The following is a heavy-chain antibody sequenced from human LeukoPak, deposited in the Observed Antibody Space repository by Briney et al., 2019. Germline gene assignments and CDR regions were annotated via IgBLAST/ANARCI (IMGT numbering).Heavy chain of an antibody. Sequence: GVSVKVSCKASGYTFTSYGISWVRQAPGQGLEWMGWISAYNGNTNYAQKLQGRVTMTTDTSTSTAYIELRSLRSDDTAVYYCARDLRPYYDSRGYYWGQGTLVTVS. J-gene: IGHJ4*02. CDR3: ARDLRPYYDSRGYY. CDR1: GYTFTSYG. CDR2: ISAYNGNT. D-gene: IGHD3-22*01. V-gene: IGHV1-18*01.